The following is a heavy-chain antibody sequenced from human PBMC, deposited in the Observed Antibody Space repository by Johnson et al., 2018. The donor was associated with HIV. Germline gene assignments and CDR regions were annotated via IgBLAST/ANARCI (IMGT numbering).Heavy chain of an antibody. V-gene: IGHV3-20*04. CDR2: INWHGGST. D-gene: IGHD1-26*01. CDR1: GFTFDDYG. CDR3: AKALGWELSI. J-gene: IGHJ3*02. Sequence: EKLVESGGGVVRPGGSLRLSCAVSGFTFDDYGMSWVRQAPGKGLEWVSGINWHGGSTGCADSVKGRFTISRDNSKNTLYLQMNSLRAEDTAVYYCAKALGWELSIWGQGTMVTVSS.